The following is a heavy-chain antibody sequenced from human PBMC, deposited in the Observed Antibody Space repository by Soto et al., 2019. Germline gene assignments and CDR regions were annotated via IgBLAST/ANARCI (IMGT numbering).Heavy chain of an antibody. J-gene: IGHJ4*02. CDR1: GDSIRSGSHY. D-gene: IGHD3-3*01. CDR3: ARDTAGNPGLVDYFDF. V-gene: IGHV4-31*03. Sequence: SETLSLTCSVSGDSIRSGSHYWTWIRQHPGKGLEWLGFIDFSGATHYNPSLKSRITISVDTSKNQFSLQVRSVTAADTAVYFCARDTAGNPGLVDYFDFWGQGTRVTVS. CDR2: IDFSGAT.